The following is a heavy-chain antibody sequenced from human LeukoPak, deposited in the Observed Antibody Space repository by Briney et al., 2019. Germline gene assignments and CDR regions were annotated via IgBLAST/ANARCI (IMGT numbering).Heavy chain of an antibody. CDR2: ISSSSSYI. CDR3: AKVTQRYFDY. CDR1: GFTFSSYS. V-gene: IGHV3-21*04. Sequence: GGSLRLSCAASGFTFSSYSMNWVRQAPGKGLEWVSSISSSSSYIYYADSVKGRFTISRDNSKNTLYLQMNSLRAEDTAVYYCAKVTQRYFDYWGQGTLVTVSS. D-gene: IGHD5-18*01. J-gene: IGHJ4*02.